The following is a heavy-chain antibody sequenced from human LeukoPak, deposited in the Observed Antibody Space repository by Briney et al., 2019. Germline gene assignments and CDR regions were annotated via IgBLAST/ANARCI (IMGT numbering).Heavy chain of an antibody. D-gene: IGHD1-26*01. CDR3: VKGRGVQPHAGRNFDS. V-gene: IGHV3-23*01. CDR2: ISVSSDTT. J-gene: IGHJ5*01. CDR1: GFSFDTYA. Sequence: GGSLRLSCVASGFSFDTYAMSWVRQTPGKGLEWVSIISVSSDTTHYADSVKGRFTISRDNSKNTLYLQMITLRAEDTAVYHCVKGRGVQPHAGRNFDSWGQGTLVTVSS.